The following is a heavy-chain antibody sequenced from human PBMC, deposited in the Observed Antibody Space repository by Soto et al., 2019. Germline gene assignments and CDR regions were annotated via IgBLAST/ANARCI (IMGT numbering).Heavy chain of an antibody. Sequence: SVKVSCKASGGTFSSYTISWVRQAPGQGLEWMGRIIPILGIANYAQKFQGRVTITADKSTSTAYMELSSLRSEDTAVYYCASELVSMITFGGVIVDYWGQGTLVTVSS. CDR1: GGTFSSYT. J-gene: IGHJ4*02. V-gene: IGHV1-69*02. CDR2: IIPILGIA. D-gene: IGHD3-16*02. CDR3: ASELVSMITFGGVIVDY.